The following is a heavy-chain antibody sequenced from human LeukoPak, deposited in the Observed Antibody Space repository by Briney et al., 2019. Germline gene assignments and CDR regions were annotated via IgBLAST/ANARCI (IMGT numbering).Heavy chain of an antibody. J-gene: IGHJ4*02. CDR2: ISSSGSTI. Sequence: QTGGSLRLSCAASGFTFSSYEMTWVRQAPGKGLEWVSYISSSGSTIYYADSVKGRFTISRDNAKNSLYLQMNSLRAEDTAVYYCATGGGRYFDWLPSYYFDYWGQGTLVTVSS. D-gene: IGHD3-9*01. V-gene: IGHV3-48*03. CDR1: GFTFSSYE. CDR3: ATGGGRYFDWLPSYYFDY.